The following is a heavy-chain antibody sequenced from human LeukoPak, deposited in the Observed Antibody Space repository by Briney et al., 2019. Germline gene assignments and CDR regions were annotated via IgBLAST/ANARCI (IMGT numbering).Heavy chain of an antibody. V-gene: IGHV3-23*01. J-gene: IGHJ5*02. Sequence: QPGGSLRLSCAASGFTFKSYAMTWVRQAPGKGLEWVSAIGGGGDKVFYADSVKGRFTISRDNSKQTLFLQMNSLGAADTAVYYCANVSSGEHTFWSDFSQDKWFDPWGLGTLVTVAS. CDR3: ANVSSGEHTFWSDFSQDKWFDP. D-gene: IGHD3-3*01. CDR2: IGGGGDKV. CDR1: GFTFKSYA.